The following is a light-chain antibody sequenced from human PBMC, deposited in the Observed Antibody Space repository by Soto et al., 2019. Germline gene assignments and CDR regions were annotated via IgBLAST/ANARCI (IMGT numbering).Light chain of an antibody. CDR3: AAWDDSLNGVV. CDR1: SSNIGRNT. J-gene: IGLJ2*01. V-gene: IGLV1-44*01. CDR2: SND. Sequence: QSVVTQPPSASGTPGQRVTIACSGSSSNIGRNTVHWYQQLPGTTPKLLIYSNDQRPSGVPDRFSGSKSGSSASLAIRGLQSEDEADYYCAAWDDSLNGVVFGGGTKLTVL.